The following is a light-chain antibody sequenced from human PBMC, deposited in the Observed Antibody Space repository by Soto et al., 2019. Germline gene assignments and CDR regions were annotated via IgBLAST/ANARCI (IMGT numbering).Light chain of an antibody. V-gene: IGKV3D-20*02. Sequence: EIVMTQSPATPSLSPGERATLSCRASQSVSSSYLAWYQQKPGQAPRLLIYGASSRATGIPDRFSGSGSVTDFTLKISRVEAEDVGVYYCPQATHWPHTFGQGTKVDI. CDR1: QSVSSSY. CDR3: PQATHWPHT. J-gene: IGKJ2*01. CDR2: GAS.